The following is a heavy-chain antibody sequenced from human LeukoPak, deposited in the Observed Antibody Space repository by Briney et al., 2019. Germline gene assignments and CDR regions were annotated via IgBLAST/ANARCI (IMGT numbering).Heavy chain of an antibody. D-gene: IGHD3-3*01. CDR2: IVPIFGTA. V-gene: IGHV1-69*05. CDR1: GGTFSSYA. Sequence: ASVKVSCKASGGTFSSYAISWVRQAPGQGLEWMGGIVPIFGTANYAQKFQGRVTITTDESTSTAYMELSSLRSGDTAVYYCARGDFWSGYYRAGDAFDIWGQGTMVTVSS. CDR3: ARGDFWSGYYRAGDAFDI. J-gene: IGHJ3*02.